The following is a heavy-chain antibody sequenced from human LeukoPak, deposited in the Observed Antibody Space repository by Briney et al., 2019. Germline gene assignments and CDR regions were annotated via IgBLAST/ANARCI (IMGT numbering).Heavy chain of an antibody. D-gene: IGHD3-22*01. CDR3: ARGSEYYYDSSGYYAAFDI. J-gene: IGHJ3*02. Sequence: SVKVSCKASGGTFSSYAISWVRQAPGQGLEWMGWINPNSGGTNYAQKFQGRVTMTRDTSISTAYMELSRLRSDDTAVYYCARGSEYYYDSSGYYAAFDIWGQGTMVTVSS. V-gene: IGHV1-2*02. CDR2: INPNSGGT. CDR1: GGTFSSYA.